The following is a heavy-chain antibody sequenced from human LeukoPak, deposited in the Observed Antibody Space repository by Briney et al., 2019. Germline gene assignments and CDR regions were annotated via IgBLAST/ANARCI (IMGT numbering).Heavy chain of an antibody. CDR2: IIPIFGTA. Sequence: ASVTVSCKASGGTFSSYAISWVRQAPGQGLEWMGGIIPIFGTANYAQKFQGRVTITADESTSTAYMELSSLRSEDTAVYYCARPRSPYWSGGDSTAGYFDYWGQGTLVTVSS. CDR1: GGTFSSYA. D-gene: IGHD2-15*01. CDR3: ARPRSPYWSGGDSTAGYFDY. J-gene: IGHJ4*02. V-gene: IGHV1-69*13.